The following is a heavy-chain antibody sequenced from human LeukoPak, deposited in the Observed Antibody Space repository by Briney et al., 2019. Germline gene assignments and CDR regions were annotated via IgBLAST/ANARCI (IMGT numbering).Heavy chain of an antibody. D-gene: IGHD1-26*01. CDR3: ARRYSREFDY. CDR1: GNSFTSYW. V-gene: IGHV5-51*01. Sequence: GEALKISFKGFGNSFTSYWIGWVRPKPGKGLEWMGIIYPGDSDTRYSPSFQGQVTISVDKSISTAYLQWSSLKASDTAMYYCARRYSREFDYWGQGSLVTVSS. J-gene: IGHJ4*02. CDR2: IYPGDSDT.